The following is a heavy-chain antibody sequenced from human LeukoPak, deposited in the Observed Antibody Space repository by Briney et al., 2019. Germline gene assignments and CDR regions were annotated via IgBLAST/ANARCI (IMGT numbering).Heavy chain of an antibody. D-gene: IGHD3-10*01. CDR1: GFTFSSYG. Sequence: GRSLRLSCAASGFTFSSYGMHWVRQAPGKGLEWVAVRWYDGSNKYYADSVKGRFTISRDNSKNTLYLQMNSLRAEDTAVYYCARDLDYYGSGSSPPLCYWGQGTLVTVSS. CDR3: ARDLDYYGSGSSPPLCY. V-gene: IGHV3-33*01. CDR2: RWYDGSNK. J-gene: IGHJ4*02.